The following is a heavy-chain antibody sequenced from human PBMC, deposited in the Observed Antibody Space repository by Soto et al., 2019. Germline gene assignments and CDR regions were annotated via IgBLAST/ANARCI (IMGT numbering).Heavy chain of an antibody. CDR2: TNTGNGDI. D-gene: IGHD1-26*01. CDR3: ARGEDY. CDR1: GYTVTYYA. J-gene: IGHJ4*02. Sequence: EASVKVSREPSGYTVTYYATHWVRQAPGQSLECMGWTNTGNGDIKYSQNLQGRVTITRDTSASTVSLDLSSLRSEDTAVYYCARGEDYWGQGTLVTVSS. V-gene: IGHV1-3*04.